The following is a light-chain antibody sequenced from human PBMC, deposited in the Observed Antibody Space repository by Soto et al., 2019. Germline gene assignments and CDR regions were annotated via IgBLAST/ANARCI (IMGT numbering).Light chain of an antibody. CDR3: ALVMGNGISV. V-gene: IGLV8-61*01. J-gene: IGLJ1*01. CDR2: STS. CDR1: SGSVSTANN. Sequence: QTVVTQESSFSVSPGGTVTLTCGLISGSVSTANNPNWYQQTPGQAPRTLIYSTSTRSSGVPDRFSGSILGNKAALTITGAQAVDESDYSWALVMGNGISVFGPGTKLTV.